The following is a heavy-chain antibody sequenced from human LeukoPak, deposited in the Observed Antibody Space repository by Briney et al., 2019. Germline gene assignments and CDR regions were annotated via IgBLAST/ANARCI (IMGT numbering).Heavy chain of an antibody. V-gene: IGHV4-4*02. CDR1: GGSISSSNW. CDR3: AKSLLSGRFLEWLGFDY. D-gene: IGHD3-3*01. Sequence: PSQTLSLTCAVSGGSISSSNWWSWVRQPPGKGLEWIGEIYHSGSINYNPSLKSRVTISVDKSKNQFSLKLSSVTAADTAVYYCAKSLLSGRFLEWLGFDYWGQGTLVTVSS. J-gene: IGHJ4*02. CDR2: IYHSGSI.